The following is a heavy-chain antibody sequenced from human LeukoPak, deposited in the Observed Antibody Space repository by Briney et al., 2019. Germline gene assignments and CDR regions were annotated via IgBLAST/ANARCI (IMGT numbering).Heavy chain of an antibody. V-gene: IGHV4-34*01. CDR1: GGSFSVYY. CDR3: ARAPIVVVPAPRTGWFDP. D-gene: IGHD2-2*01. Sequence: SETLSLTCAVDGGSFSVYYCSWIRQPPGKGREWIGEINHSGSTHYNPSLKSRVTIPVDTSKNQFSLKLSSVTAADTDVYYCARAPIVVVPAPRTGWFDPWGRGTLLTVSS. CDR2: INHSGST. J-gene: IGHJ5*02.